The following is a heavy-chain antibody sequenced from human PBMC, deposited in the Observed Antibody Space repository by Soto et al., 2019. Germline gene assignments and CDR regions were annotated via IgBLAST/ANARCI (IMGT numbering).Heavy chain of an antibody. J-gene: IGHJ4*02. CDR3: AKDMKWGGMTTIHYFDS. Sequence: PGGSLRLSCVASGFTFTSYAMHWVRQAPGKGLEWVSGISANGDNVDYADSVKGRFTVSRDNAKNSLFLQMNSLRPEDTALYYCAKDMKWGGMTTIHYFDSWGQGTQVTVSS. V-gene: IGHV3-9*01. CDR2: ISANGDNV. D-gene: IGHD4-17*01. CDR1: GFTFTSYA.